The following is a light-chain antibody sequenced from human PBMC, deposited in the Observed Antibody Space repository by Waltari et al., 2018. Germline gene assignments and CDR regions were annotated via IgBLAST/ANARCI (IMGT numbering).Light chain of an antibody. CDR2: WAY. CDR3: QQYYSTPPT. V-gene: IGKV4-1*01. Sequence: DIVMTQSPDSLAVSLGERATINCKSSQSVLYSSNNKNYLAWYQQKPGQPPKLPIYWAYTRESGVPDRFSGSGSGTDFTLTISSLQAEDVAVYYCQQYYSTPPTFGQGTKVEIK. CDR1: QSVLYSSNNKNY. J-gene: IGKJ1*01.